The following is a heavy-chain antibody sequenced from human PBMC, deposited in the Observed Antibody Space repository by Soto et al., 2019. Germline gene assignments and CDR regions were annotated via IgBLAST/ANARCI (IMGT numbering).Heavy chain of an antibody. V-gene: IGHV3-74*01. CDR1: EFTFSGRS. D-gene: IGHD3-10*01. J-gene: IGHJ6*03. Sequence: EVQLVESGGGLVQPGGSLRLSCEASEFTFSGRSVHWVRQAPGKGLVWVSGIDKVGTDSTYADSVKGRFTSSRDNAKNTVYLQMHSLRVEDTAVYYCARGWFGPDVWGKGTTVTVSS. CDR2: IDKVGTDS. CDR3: ARGWFGPDV.